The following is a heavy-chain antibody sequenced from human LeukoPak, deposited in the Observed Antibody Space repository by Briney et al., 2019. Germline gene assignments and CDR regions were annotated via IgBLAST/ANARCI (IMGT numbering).Heavy chain of an antibody. Sequence: GESLKISCKGSGYSFTSYWIGWVRQMPGKGLEWMGILYPGDSDTRYSPSFQGPVTTSADKSISTAYLQWSSLKASDTAMYYCARTSSEYCGGDCYFDYWGQGTLVTVSS. CDR3: ARTSSEYCGGDCYFDY. CDR1: GYSFTSYW. D-gene: IGHD2-21*01. V-gene: IGHV5-51*01. J-gene: IGHJ4*02. CDR2: LYPGDSDT.